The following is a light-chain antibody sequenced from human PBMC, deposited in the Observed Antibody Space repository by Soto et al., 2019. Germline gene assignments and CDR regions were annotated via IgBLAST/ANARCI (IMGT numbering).Light chain of an antibody. CDR3: QQSYNTPRT. V-gene: IGKV1-39*01. CDR2: SSS. CDR1: ERISNY. Sequence: DIQLTQSPSSLSASVGDRVTITCRASERISNYLNWYQKKPGAAPKLLILSSSTLPTGVPSRFSGRGSGTDFTLTISGLQPEDVAIYYCQQSYNTPRTFGQGTKVEIK. J-gene: IGKJ1*01.